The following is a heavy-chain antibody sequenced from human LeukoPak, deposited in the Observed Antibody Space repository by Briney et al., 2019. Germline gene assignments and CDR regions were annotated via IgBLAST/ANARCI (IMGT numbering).Heavy chain of an antibody. CDR3: ARDRSSVWNLLTFVDY. CDR2: ISNSGGST. D-gene: IGHD3-9*01. CDR1: GFTFSSYA. Sequence: GGSLRLSCAASGFTFSSYAMSWVRQAPGKGLEWVSGISNSGGSTYYADSVKGRFTVSRDNSKNTLYLQMNNLRAEDTAVYYCARDRSSVWNLLTFVDYWGQGSLVTVSS. V-gene: IGHV3-23*01. J-gene: IGHJ4*02.